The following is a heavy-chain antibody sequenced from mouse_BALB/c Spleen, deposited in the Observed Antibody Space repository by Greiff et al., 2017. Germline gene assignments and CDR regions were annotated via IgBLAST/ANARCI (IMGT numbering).Heavy chain of an antibody. CDR1: GYSITSGY. CDR3: ARTAWYYGYYAMDY. D-gene: IGHD1-2*01. J-gene: IGHJ4*01. CDR2: ISYSGST. V-gene: IGHV3-8*02. Sequence: EVNLVESGPSLVKPSQTLSLTCSVTGYSITSGYWNWIRKFPGNKLEYMGYISYSGSTYYNPSLKSRISITRDTSKNQYYLQLNSVTTEDTATYYCARTAWYYGYYAMDYWGQGTSVTVSS.